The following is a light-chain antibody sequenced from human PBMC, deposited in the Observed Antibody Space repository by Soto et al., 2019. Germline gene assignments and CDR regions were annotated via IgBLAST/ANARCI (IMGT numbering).Light chain of an antibody. CDR2: KAS. Sequence: DIQMTQSPSTLSASVGDRVTITCRASQSISSWLAWYQQKPGKAPKVLIYKASSLESGVPSRFSGSGSGTEFTLTNSSVQPDDFATYCCQQYNSYPYTFGQGTKLEI. CDR1: QSISSW. V-gene: IGKV1-5*03. J-gene: IGKJ2*01. CDR3: QQYNSYPYT.